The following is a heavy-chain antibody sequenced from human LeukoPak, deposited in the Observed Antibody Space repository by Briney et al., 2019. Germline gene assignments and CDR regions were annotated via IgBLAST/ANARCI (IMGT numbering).Heavy chain of an antibody. CDR2: IYYSGRT. CDR1: GGSVRRETYY. CDR3: ATRPSGSDRFLPYFDY. D-gene: IGHD1-1*01. Sequence: SETLSLTCTVSGGSVRRETYYWSWIRQPPGKGLEWIGYIYYSGRTNYNPSFKSRVTISLDTSKNQVSLKLSSVTAADTAVYYCATRPSGSDRFLPYFDYWGQGILVTVSS. V-gene: IGHV4-61*01. J-gene: IGHJ4*02.